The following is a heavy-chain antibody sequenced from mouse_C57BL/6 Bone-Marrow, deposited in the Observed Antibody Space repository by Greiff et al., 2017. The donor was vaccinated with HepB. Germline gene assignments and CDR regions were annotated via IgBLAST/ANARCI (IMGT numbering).Heavy chain of an antibody. Sequence: VQLQESGPGLVAPSQCLSITCTVSGFSFTSYAISWVRQPPGKGLEWLGVIWTGGGTNYYSALKSRLSTSKDNSKSQVFLKMNSQQTDDTARYYCSSYDYVSWFAYWGQGTLVTVSA. J-gene: IGHJ3*01. D-gene: IGHD2-4*01. CDR3: SSYDYVSWFAY. V-gene: IGHV2-9-1*01. CDR1: GFSFTSYA. CDR2: IWTGGGT.